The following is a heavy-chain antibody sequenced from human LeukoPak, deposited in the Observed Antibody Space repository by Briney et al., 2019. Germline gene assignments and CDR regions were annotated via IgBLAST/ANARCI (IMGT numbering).Heavy chain of an antibody. CDR2: ISSSSSYI. D-gene: IGHD3-10*02. CDR3: ARDLFGELLSGGFDY. CDR1: GFTFSSYS. Sequence: TGGSLRLSCAASGFTFSSYSMNWVSQAPGKGLEWVSSISSSSSYIYYADSVKGRFTISRDNAKNSLYLQMNSLRAEDTAVYYCARDLFGELLSGGFDYWGQGTLVTVSS. V-gene: IGHV3-21*01. J-gene: IGHJ4*02.